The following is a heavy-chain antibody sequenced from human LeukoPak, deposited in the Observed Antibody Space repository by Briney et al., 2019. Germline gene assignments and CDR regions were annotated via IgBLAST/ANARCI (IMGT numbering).Heavy chain of an antibody. D-gene: IGHD3-16*01. CDR3: ARGGGRDY. CDR1: GGSFSGYY. J-gene: IGHJ4*02. CDR2: INHSRST. V-gene: IGHV4-34*01. Sequence: SETLSLTCAVYGGSFSGYYWSWIRQPPGKGLEWIGEINHSRSTNYNPSLKSRVTISVDTSKNQFSLKLSSVTAADTAVYYCARGGGRDYWGQGTLVTVSS.